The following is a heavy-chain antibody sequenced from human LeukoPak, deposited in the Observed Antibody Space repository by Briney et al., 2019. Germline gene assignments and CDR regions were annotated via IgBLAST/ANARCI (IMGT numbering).Heavy chain of an antibody. CDR1: GGSISSGGYY. CDR3: ARGLSGYYDSSGYYHLDY. J-gene: IGHJ4*02. Sequence: PSQTLSLTCTVSGGSISSGGYYWSWIRQHPGKGLEWTGYIYYSGSTYYNPSLKSRFTISVDTSKNQFSLKLSSVTAADTAVYYCARGLSGYYDSSGYYHLDYWGQGTLSPSPQ. V-gene: IGHV4-31*03. CDR2: IYYSGST. D-gene: IGHD3-22*01.